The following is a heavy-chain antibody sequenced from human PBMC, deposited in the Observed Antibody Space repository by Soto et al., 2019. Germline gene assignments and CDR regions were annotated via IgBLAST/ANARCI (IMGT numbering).Heavy chain of an antibody. CDR1: GFTFSSYS. J-gene: IGHJ4*02. V-gene: IGHV3-23*01. CDR3: AKKYGDWGYFDS. Sequence: GGSLRLCCAASGFTFSSYSMNWVRQAPGKGLEWVSVVGIDGRNKFYADSVMGRFTIYRDNSQNTLYLQMNSLRAEDTAVYYCAKKYGDWGYFDSWGQGALVTVSS. CDR2: VGIDGRNK. D-gene: IGHD2-21*02.